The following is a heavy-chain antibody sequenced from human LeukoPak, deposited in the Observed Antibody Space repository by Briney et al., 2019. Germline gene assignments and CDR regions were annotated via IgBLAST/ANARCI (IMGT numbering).Heavy chain of an antibody. CDR2: IIPILGIA. CDR3: AKVSGPPLLGSYYSNWFDP. V-gene: IGHV1-69*04. CDR1: GGTFSSYA. Sequence: SVKVSCKASGGTFSSYAISWVRQAPGQGLEWMGRIIPILGIANYAQKFQGRVTITADKSTSTAYMELSSLRAEDTAVYYCAKVSGPPLLGSYYSNWFDPWGQGTLVTVSS. J-gene: IGHJ5*02. D-gene: IGHD1-26*01.